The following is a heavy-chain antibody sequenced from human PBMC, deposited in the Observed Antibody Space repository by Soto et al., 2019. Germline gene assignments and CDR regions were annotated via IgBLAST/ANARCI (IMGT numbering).Heavy chain of an antibody. J-gene: IGHJ3*01. CDR3: ARGGSSDWQVAFDF. V-gene: IGHV4-34*01. Sequence: SETLSLTCTVYGGSFSGYFWNWIRQSPGKGLEWIGKVNHNGRNNYNPSLKSRVTISMDMSKNQFSLKLTSVTAADAAVYYCARGGSSDWQVAFDFWGQGTMVTVSS. D-gene: IGHD6-19*01. CDR2: VNHNGRN. CDR1: GGSFSGYF.